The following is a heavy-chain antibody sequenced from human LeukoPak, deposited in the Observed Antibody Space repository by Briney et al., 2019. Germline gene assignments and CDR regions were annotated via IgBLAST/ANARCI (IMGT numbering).Heavy chain of an antibody. J-gene: IGHJ4*02. CDR3: ARVESGSCSNTRCRNIDY. CDR2: INTDGSDT. V-gene: IGHV3-74*01. CDR1: GFTLSNYW. D-gene: IGHD2-2*01. Sequence: PGGSLRLSCAASGFTLSNYWLHWVRQAPGKGLVWVSRINTDGSDTSYADSVKGRFTIPRDNAKNTLYLQMSSLRAEDTAVYYCARVESGSCSNTRCRNIDYWGQGTLVTVSS.